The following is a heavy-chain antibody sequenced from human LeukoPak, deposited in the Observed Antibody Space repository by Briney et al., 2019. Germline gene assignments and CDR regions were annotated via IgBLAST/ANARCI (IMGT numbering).Heavy chain of an antibody. V-gene: IGHV3-48*01. CDR3: ARALTTLTYEGY. J-gene: IGHJ4*02. CDR2: ISGSSGII. CDR1: GFTFNTYT. D-gene: IGHD1-1*01. Sequence: GGSLRLSCAASGFTFNTYTMNWVRQAPGKGLEWVSYISGSSGIIDYADSVRGRFTISRDNAKNSLYLQMNSLRAEDTAVYYCARALTTLTYEGYWGQGTLVTVFS.